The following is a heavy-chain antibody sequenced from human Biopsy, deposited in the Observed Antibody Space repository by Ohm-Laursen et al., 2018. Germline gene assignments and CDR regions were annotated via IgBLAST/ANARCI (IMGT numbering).Heavy chain of an antibody. CDR1: GGSISSGGSY. D-gene: IGHD3-22*01. CDR2: IFNSANT. Sequence: TLSLTCIVSGGSISSGGSYWSWIRQRPGKGLEWIGYIFNSANTYYNPSLKNLITISGDTSKNQFFLKLNSVTAADTAVYYCARGDYFDSNGYFWFDPWGQGTLVTVSS. V-gene: IGHV4-31*01. CDR3: ARGDYFDSNGYFWFDP. J-gene: IGHJ5*02.